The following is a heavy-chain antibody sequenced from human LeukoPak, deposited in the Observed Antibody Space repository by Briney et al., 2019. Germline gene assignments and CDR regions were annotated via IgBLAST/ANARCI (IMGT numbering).Heavy chain of an antibody. Sequence: ASVKVSCEASGYTFTSYGISWVRQAPGQGLEWMGWISAYNGNTNYAQKLQGRVTMTTDTSTSTAYMELRSLRSDDTAVYYCARDLYYGSGSYPNAFDIWGQGTMVTVSS. CDR3: ARDLYYGSGSYPNAFDI. D-gene: IGHD3-10*01. V-gene: IGHV1-18*01. CDR1: GYTFTSYG. J-gene: IGHJ3*02. CDR2: ISAYNGNT.